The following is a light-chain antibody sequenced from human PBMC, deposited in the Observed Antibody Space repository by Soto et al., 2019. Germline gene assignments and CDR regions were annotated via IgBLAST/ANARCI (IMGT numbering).Light chain of an antibody. CDR1: QSVSSSY. CDR2: GAS. J-gene: IGKJ4*01. V-gene: IGKV3D-20*02. CDR3: QQYNNWPLT. Sequence: EIVLTQSPATLSLSPGERATLSCRASQSVSSSYLAWYQQKPGQAPGLLIYGASSRATGIPDRFSGSGSGTDFTLTISSLQSEDFAVYYCQQYNNWPLTFGGGTKVDIK.